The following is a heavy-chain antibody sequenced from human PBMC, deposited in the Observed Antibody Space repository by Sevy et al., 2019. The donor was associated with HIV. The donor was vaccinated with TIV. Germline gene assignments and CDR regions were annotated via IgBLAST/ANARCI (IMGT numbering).Heavy chain of an antibody. CDR2: LSFGCGEI. CDR1: GFTFSKYS. D-gene: IGHD2-8*01. V-gene: IGHV3-23*01. Sequence: GGSLRLSCAASGFTFSKYSMSWVRQPPGKGLEWVSTLSFGCGEINYADSVKGRFTISRDNSKSSVNLQMNNLRPEDTDVYYCAREGCTKPHDYWGQGPLVTVSS. J-gene: IGHJ4*02. CDR3: AREGCTKPHDY.